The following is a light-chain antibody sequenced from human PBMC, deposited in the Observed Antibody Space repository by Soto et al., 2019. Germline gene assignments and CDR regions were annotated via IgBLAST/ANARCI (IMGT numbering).Light chain of an antibody. V-gene: IGLV2-14*01. CDR1: SSDVGGYNY. CDR2: EVS. J-gene: IGLJ1*01. CDR3: SSYTNTNTLEV. Sequence: QSVLTQPASVSGSPGQSITISCAGTSSDVGGYNYVSWYQQHPGKAPKLLLYEVSNRPSWVSDRFSGSKSANTASLTISGLQAEDEANYYCSSYTNTNTLEVFGPGTKLTVL.